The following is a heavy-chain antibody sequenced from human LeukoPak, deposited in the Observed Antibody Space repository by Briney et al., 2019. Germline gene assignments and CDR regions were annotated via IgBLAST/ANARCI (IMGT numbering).Heavy chain of an antibody. CDR2: IKQDGSQK. J-gene: IGHJ4*02. CDR3: ARGRGYGYGQVDY. Sequence: PGGSLRLSCAASGFTFSSYWMTWVRQAPGKGLEWVANIKQDGSQKYYVDSVKGRFTISRDNAKNSLYLQMNSLRAEDTAVYYCARGRGYGYGQVDYWGQGTLVTVSS. D-gene: IGHD5-18*01. V-gene: IGHV3-7*04. CDR1: GFTFSSYW.